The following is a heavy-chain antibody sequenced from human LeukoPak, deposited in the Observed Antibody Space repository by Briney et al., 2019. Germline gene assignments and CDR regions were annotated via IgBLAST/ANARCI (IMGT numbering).Heavy chain of an antibody. V-gene: IGHV4-4*07. Sequence: SETLSLTCTVSGGSISNYHWSWIRQPAGKGLESIGRIYSSGSTNYNPSLKSRVTMSVDTSKNQFSLKLSSVTAADTAVYYCARVGDYALKDWGQGTLVTVSS. CDR2: IYSSGST. CDR3: ARVGDYALKD. D-gene: IGHD3-16*01. J-gene: IGHJ4*02. CDR1: GGSISNYH.